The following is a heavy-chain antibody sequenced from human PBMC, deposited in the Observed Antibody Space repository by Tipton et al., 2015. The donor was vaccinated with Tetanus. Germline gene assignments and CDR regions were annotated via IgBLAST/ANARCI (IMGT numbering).Heavy chain of an antibody. J-gene: IGHJ4*02. CDR3: ARNLYGDHRKVDY. CDR2: ISSSSRYI. D-gene: IGHD4-17*01. V-gene: IGHV3-21*01. Sequence: GSLRLSCAASGFTLSRYTLNWVRQAPGKGLEWVSSISSSSRYIYYADSVKGRFTISRDNSKNTLYLQMNSLRAEDTAVYYCARNLYGDHRKVDYWGQGTLVTVSS. CDR1: GFTLSRYT.